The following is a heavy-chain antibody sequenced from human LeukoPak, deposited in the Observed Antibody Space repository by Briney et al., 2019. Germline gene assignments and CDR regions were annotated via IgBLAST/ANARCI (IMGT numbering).Heavy chain of an antibody. Sequence: GGSLRLSCAASGFSFSTSLMHWVRQAPGKGLVWVSHISSDGSSIKYADSVKGRFTISRDNAKNTLYLQMDSLRAEDTAVYYCTRDGGVGYWGQGTLVTVSS. CDR3: TRDGGVGY. J-gene: IGHJ4*02. CDR1: GFSFSTSL. V-gene: IGHV3-74*03. CDR2: ISSDGSSI. D-gene: IGHD3-16*01.